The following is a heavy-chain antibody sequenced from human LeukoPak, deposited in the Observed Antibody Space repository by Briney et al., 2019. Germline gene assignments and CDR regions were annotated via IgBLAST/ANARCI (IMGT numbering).Heavy chain of an antibody. CDR2: IYFSVRT. V-gene: IGHV4-39*01. J-gene: IGHJ5*02. CDR1: CGFISSNSYY. Sequence: QLQLQESGPGLVKPSETLSLTCTVSCGFISSNSYYWGWIRQPPGKVLGGIGSIYFSVRTYYNPSHKRRVTISVATSKNPFSLKLSSVTATDTAVYYCASCITMILFDPWGQGTLVTVSS. CDR3: ASCITMILFDP. D-gene: IGHD3-22*01.